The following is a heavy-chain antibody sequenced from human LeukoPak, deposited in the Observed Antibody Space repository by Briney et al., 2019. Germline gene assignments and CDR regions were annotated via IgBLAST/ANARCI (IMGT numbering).Heavy chain of an antibody. CDR3: ARRIVGGLSYYFDY. CDR2: IYHSGST. V-gene: IGHV4-38-2*02. D-gene: IGHD1-26*01. J-gene: IGHJ4*02. CDR1: GYSISSGYY. Sequence: SETLSLTCTVSGYSISSGYYWGWIRQPPGKGLEWIGSIYHSGSTYYNPSLKSRVTISVDTSKNQFSLQLSSVTAADTAVYYCARRIVGGLSYYFDYWGQGTLVTVSS.